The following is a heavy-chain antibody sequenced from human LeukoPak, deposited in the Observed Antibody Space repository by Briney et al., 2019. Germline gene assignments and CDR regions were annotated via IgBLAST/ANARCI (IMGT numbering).Heavy chain of an antibody. CDR2: ISSSGSPI. CDR3: ARDGRVHPPTYYNYPYWFDY. Sequence: PGGSLRLSCAASGFTFSDYYMSWIRQAPGKGLEWVSYISSSGSPIYYADSVKGRFTISRDNAKNSLYLQMNSLRAEDTAVYYCARDGRVHPPTYYNYPYWFDYWGQGTLVTVSS. D-gene: IGHD3-16*01. J-gene: IGHJ4*02. CDR1: GFTFSDYY. V-gene: IGHV3-11*01.